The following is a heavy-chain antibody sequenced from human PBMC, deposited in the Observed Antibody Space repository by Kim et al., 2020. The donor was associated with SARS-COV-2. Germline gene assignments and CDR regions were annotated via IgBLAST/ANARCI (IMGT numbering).Heavy chain of an antibody. CDR1: GYTFSTYG. Sequence: ASVKVSCKASGYTFSTYGLTWVRQAPGQGLEWMGWISPHINYTNYAQNFHGRVTMLTDTSTNTAYMELRSLRSDDTAVYYCARVDLKYCSGGSCYYNYGMDVWGQGTTVTVSS. CDR3: ARVDLKYCSGGSCYYNYGMDV. V-gene: IGHV1-18*01. D-gene: IGHD2-15*01. CDR2: ISPHINYT. J-gene: IGHJ6*02.